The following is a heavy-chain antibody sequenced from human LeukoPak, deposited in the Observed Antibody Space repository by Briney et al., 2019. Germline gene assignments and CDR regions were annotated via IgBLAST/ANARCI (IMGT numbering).Heavy chain of an antibody. CDR1: GGSFSGYY. J-gene: IGHJ4*02. Sequence: SETLSLTCAVYGGSFSGYYWSWIRQPPGKGLGWIGEINHSGSTNYNPSLKSRVTISVDTSKNQFSLKLSSVTAADTAVYYCASGYSYGYGGFDYWGQGTLVTVSS. D-gene: IGHD5-18*01. CDR3: ASGYSYGYGGFDY. V-gene: IGHV4-34*01. CDR2: INHSGST.